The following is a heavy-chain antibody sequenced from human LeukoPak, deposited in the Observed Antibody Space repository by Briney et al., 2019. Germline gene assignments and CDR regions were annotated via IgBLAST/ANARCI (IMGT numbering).Heavy chain of an antibody. Sequence: PGGSLRLSCAASGFTFSSYGMHWVRQAPGKGLEWVAFIRYDGSNKYYADSVKGRFTISRDNSKNTLYLQMNSLRAEDTAVYYCAKDLYCSGGSCYSSYMDVWGKGTRSPSP. D-gene: IGHD2-15*01. CDR3: AKDLYCSGGSCYSSYMDV. V-gene: IGHV3-30*02. CDR2: IRYDGSNK. J-gene: IGHJ6*03. CDR1: GFTFSSYG.